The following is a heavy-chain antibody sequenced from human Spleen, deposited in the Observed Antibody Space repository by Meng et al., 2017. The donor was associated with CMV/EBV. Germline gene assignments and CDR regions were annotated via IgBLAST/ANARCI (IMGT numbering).Heavy chain of an antibody. Sequence: GESLKISCAASGFNFKTYWMTWVRQAPGKGLEWVANIKEDGTEKNYVESVKGRFTISRDNVKNSVYLQMNSLRADDTAVYYCAKVGSSTRLERDWGQGTLVTVSS. CDR1: GFNFKTYW. J-gene: IGHJ4*02. CDR2: IKEDGTEK. V-gene: IGHV3-7*01. D-gene: IGHD1-1*01. CDR3: AKVGSSTRLERD.